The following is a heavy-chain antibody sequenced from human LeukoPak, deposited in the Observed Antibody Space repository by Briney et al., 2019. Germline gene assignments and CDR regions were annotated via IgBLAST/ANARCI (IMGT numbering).Heavy chain of an antibody. Sequence: ASVKVSCKASGYTFTNFGISWVRQATGQGLEWMGWMNPNSGNTGYAQKFQGRVTMTRNTSISTAYMELSSLRSEDTAVYYCARSSAPMDVWGQGTTVTVSS. CDR2: MNPNSGNT. J-gene: IGHJ6*02. CDR1: GYTFTNFG. CDR3: ARSSAPMDV. V-gene: IGHV1-8*02.